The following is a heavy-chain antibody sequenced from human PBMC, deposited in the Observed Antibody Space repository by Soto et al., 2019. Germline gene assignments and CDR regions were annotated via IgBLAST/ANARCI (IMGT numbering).Heavy chain of an antibody. CDR2: INAGNGNT. V-gene: IGHV1-3*01. CDR1: GYTFTSYA. J-gene: IGHJ3*02. D-gene: IGHD2-15*01. Sequence: QVQLVQSGAEVKKPGASVKVSCKASGYTFTSYAMHWVRQAPGQRLEWMGWINAGNGNTKYSQKFQGRVTITRDTSASTAYMELSSLRSEDTAVYYCARTESSGGSCYRYDAFDIWGQGTMVTVSS. CDR3: ARTESSGGSCYRYDAFDI.